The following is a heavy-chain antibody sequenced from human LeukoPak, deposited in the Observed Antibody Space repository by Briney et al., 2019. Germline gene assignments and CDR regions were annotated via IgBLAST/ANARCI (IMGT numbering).Heavy chain of an antibody. Sequence: GGSLRLSCAASGFTFSSYSMNWVRQAPGKGLEWVSSISSSSSYIYCADSVKGRFTISRDNAKNSLYLQMNSLRAEDTAVYYCAREGSNGDGMDVWGQGTTVTVSS. D-gene: IGHD6-19*01. CDR1: GFTFSSYS. V-gene: IGHV3-21*01. CDR3: AREGSNGDGMDV. CDR2: ISSSSSYI. J-gene: IGHJ6*02.